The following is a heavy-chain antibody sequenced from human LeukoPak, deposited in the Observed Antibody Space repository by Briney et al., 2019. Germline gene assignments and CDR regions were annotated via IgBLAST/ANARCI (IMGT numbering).Heavy chain of an antibody. CDR2: MDPKSGHT. Sequence: PGASVKVSCKASGYTFTSYDINWVRQASGQGLEWMGWMDPKSGHTAYAQKFQGRVTMTRNSSTATAYMELSSVTSEDTAVYYCARGGGYRSSWYYFDNWGQGTLVTVSS. V-gene: IGHV1-8*01. J-gene: IGHJ4*02. D-gene: IGHD6-13*01. CDR1: GYTFTSYD. CDR3: ARGGGYRSSWYYFDN.